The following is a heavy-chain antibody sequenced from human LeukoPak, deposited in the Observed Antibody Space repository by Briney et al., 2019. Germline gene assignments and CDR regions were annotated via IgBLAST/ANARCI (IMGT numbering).Heavy chain of an antibody. Sequence: GGSLRLSCAASGLSVSSNNMHWVRQAPGGRLEWVAYISAGSGTIFSADSLRGRFTISRDNARESLFLQMNSLRAEDTAVYYCTRDFGLRRMIWGRGTLVLVSS. CDR1: GLSVSSNN. CDR2: ISAGSGTI. D-gene: IGHD3-10*01. CDR3: TRDFGLRRMI. J-gene: IGHJ2*01. V-gene: IGHV3-48*04.